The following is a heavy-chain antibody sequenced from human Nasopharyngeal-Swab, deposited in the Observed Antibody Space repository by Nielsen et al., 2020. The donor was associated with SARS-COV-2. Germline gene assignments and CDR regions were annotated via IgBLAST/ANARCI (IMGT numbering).Heavy chain of an antibody. CDR3: AREEGITIFGVPIGFGYYGMDV. J-gene: IGHJ6*02. CDR2: INTNTGNP. Sequence: ASVKVSCKASGYTFTSYAMNWVRQAPGRGLEWMGWINTNTGNPTYAQGFTGRFVFSLDTSVSTAYLQISSLKAEDTAVYYCAREEGITIFGVPIGFGYYGMDVWGQGTTVTVSS. V-gene: IGHV7-4-1*02. CDR1: GYTFTSYA. D-gene: IGHD3-3*01.